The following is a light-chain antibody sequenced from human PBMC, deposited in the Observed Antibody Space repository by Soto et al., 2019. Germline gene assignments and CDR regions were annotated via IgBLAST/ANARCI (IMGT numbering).Light chain of an antibody. V-gene: IGLV2-14*01. CDR1: SSDVGGYNY. J-gene: IGLJ1*01. CDR3: SSYTSSSTLDV. CDR2: DVS. Sequence: QSVLTQPASVSGSPGQSITISCTGISSDVGGYNYVSWYQQHPRQAPKLMIYDVSNRPSGVSNRFSGSKSGNTASLTISGLQAEDEADYYGSSYTSSSTLDVFGTGTKLTVL.